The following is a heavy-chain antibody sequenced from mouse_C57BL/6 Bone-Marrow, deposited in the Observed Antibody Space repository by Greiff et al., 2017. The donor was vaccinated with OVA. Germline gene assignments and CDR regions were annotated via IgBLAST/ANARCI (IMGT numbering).Heavy chain of an antibody. CDR2: ISTGGSYT. CDR1: GFTFSSYG. V-gene: IGHV5-6*01. D-gene: IGHD2-1*01. Sequence: EVQVVESGGDLVKPGGSLKLSCAASGFTFSSYGMSWVRQTPDKRLEWVATISTGGSYTYYPDSFKGRFTISRDNATNTLYLQVSSLKSEDTAMYYCARRGLLWFAYWGQGTLVTVSS. J-gene: IGHJ3*01. CDR3: ARRGLLWFAY.